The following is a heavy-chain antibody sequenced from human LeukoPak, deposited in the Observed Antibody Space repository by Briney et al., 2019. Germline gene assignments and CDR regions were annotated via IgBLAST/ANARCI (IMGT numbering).Heavy chain of an antibody. CDR2: INPNSGGT. CDR1: GYTFTGYY. CDR3: ARASVSGIAAAGLDY. Sequence: GASVKVSCKASGYTFTGYYMHWVRQAPGQGLEWMGWINPNSGGTNYAQKSQGRVTMTRDTSISTAYMELSRLRSDDTAVYYCARASVSGIAAAGLDYWGQGTLVTVSS. D-gene: IGHD6-13*01. J-gene: IGHJ4*02. V-gene: IGHV1-2*02.